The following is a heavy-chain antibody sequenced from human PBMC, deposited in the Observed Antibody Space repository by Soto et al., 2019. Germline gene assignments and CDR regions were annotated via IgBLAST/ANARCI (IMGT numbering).Heavy chain of an antibody. J-gene: IGHJ1*01. CDR3: ARLGAFYQAMDS. Sequence: PSETLSLTCTVSGGSVNSGYYWTWIRQPPGKGLEWIGYIYYAGTTTYNPPLQSRVSISLDTSKNEVSLKLTSVTAADTAVYFCARLGAFYQAMDSWGQGTLVTVSS. CDR1: GGSVNSGYY. V-gene: IGHV4-61*01. D-gene: IGHD2-2*01. CDR2: IYYAGTT.